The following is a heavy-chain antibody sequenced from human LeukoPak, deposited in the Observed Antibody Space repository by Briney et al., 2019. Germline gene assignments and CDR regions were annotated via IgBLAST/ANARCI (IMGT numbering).Heavy chain of an antibody. CDR2: IYYSGST. V-gene: IGHV4-59*01. CDR3: ARHLGRSSSSRHYYYYMDV. D-gene: IGHD6-6*01. Sequence: PSETLSLTCTVSGGSISNFYWSWIRQPPGKGLEWIGYIYYSGSTNYNPSLKSRLTISVDASKNQFSLKLRSVTAADTAVYYCARHLGRSSSSRHYYYYMDVWGKGTTVTVSS. CDR1: GGSISNFY. J-gene: IGHJ6*03.